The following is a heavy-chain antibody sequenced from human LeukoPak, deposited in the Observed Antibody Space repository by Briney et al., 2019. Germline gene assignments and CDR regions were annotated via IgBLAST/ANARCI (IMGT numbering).Heavy chain of an antibody. CDR2: IYTSGST. Sequence: SETLSLTCTVSGGSISSYYWSWIRQPAGKGLEWIGRIYTSGSTNYNPSLKSRVTMSVDTSKNQFSLKLSSVTAADTAVYYCARWRSSWYISSFNYWGQGTLVTVSS. D-gene: IGHD6-13*01. V-gene: IGHV4-4*07. CDR1: GGSISSYY. J-gene: IGHJ4*02. CDR3: ARWRSSWYISSFNY.